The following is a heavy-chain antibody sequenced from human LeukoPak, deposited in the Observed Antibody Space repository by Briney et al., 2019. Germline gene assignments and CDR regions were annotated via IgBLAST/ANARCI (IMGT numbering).Heavy chain of an antibody. J-gene: IGHJ4*02. V-gene: IGHV3-23*01. Sequence: GGSLRLSCAASGFTFSSYGMNWVRQAPGKGLEWVSAISGGAASTYYADSVKGRFTSSRDNPKNTLYLQMNGLRVEDTAVYYCAKDMQTWPRFPDYWGQGTLVTVSS. CDR3: AKDMQTWPRFPDY. CDR1: GFTFSSYG. CDR2: ISGGAAST. D-gene: IGHD5-12*01.